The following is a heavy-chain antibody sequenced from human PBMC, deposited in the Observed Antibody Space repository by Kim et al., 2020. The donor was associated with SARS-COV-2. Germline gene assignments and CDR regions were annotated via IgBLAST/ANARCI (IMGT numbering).Heavy chain of an antibody. CDR3: ARDYCGGDCYRVDP. Sequence: GGSLRLSCAASGFTFSSYGMHWVRQAPGKGLEWVAVIRYDGSNKYYADSVKGRFTISRDNSKNTLYLQMNSLRAEDTAVYYCARDYCGGDCYRVDPWGQGTLVTVSS. CDR2: IRYDGSNK. CDR1: GFTFSSYG. J-gene: IGHJ5*02. D-gene: IGHD2-21*02. V-gene: IGHV3-33*01.